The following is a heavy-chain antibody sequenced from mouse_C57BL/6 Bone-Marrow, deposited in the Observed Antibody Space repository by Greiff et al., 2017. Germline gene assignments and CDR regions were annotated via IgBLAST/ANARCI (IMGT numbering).Heavy chain of an antibody. Sequence: EVQLQQSGAELVRPGASVKLSCTASGFNFKDDYMHWVKQRPEQGLEWIGWIDPENGNTEYASKFQGKATITADTSSNTAYLQLSSLPSEYSAVYYCTSDDWGRGTALTVTA. CDR2: IDPENGNT. CDR1: GFNFKDDY. J-gene: IGHJ2*01. CDR3: TSDD. V-gene: IGHV14-4*01.